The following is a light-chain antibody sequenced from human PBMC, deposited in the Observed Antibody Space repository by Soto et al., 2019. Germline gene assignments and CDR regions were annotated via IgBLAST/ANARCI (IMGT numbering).Light chain of an antibody. CDR2: DTS. CDR3: XVIXTGVGEV. J-gene: IGLJ1*01. V-gene: IGLV7-46*01. Sequence: QAVVTQEPSLTVSPGGTVXXXXXXXXXXAXSGHWPHWFQQKPGQAPRTLIYDTSNKHSWTPARFSGSLLGGKAALTLSGAQPEDEADYYCXVIXTGVGEVFGTGTKVTVL. CDR1: XXXAXSGHW.